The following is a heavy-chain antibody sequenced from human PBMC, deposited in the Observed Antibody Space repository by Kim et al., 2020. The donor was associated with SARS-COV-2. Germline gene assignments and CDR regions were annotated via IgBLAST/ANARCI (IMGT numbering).Heavy chain of an antibody. V-gene: IGHV3-30-3*01. J-gene: IGHJ5*02. CDR3: ARDRGWGARFDP. CDR1: GFTFSSYA. D-gene: IGHD3-10*01. Sequence: GGSLRLSCAASGFTFSSYAMHWVRQAPGKGLEWVAVISYDGSNKYYADSVKGRFTISRDNSKNTLYLQMNSLRAEDTAVYYCARDRGWGARFDPWGQGTLVTVSS. CDR2: ISYDGSNK.